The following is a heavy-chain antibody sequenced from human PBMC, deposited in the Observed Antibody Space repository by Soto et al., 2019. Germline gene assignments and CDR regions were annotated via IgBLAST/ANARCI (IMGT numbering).Heavy chain of an antibody. CDR3: ARHNYDILTGPYYFDY. D-gene: IGHD3-9*01. J-gene: IGHJ4*02. CDR1: GGSIISYY. CDR2: IYYSGST. Sequence: SSETLSLTCTVSGGSIISYYWSWIRQPPGKGLEWIGYIYYSGSTNYNPSLKSRVTISVDTSKNQFSLKLSSVTAADTAVYYCARHNYDILTGPYYFDYWGQGTLVTVSS. V-gene: IGHV4-59*08.